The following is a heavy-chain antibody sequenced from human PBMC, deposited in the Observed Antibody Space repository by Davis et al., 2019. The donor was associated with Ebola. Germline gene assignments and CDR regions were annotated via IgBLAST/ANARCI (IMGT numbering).Heavy chain of an antibody. CDR2: IWYDGSRK. J-gene: IGHJ4*02. Sequence: PGGSLRLSCAASGFNFRSYGMHWVRQAPDKGLEWVAVIWYDGSRKYYGDSVKGRFTISRDNAKNTLYLQMNSLRAEDTAVYYCARGGNYFDYWGQGTLVTVSS. D-gene: IGHD6-13*01. V-gene: IGHV3-33*08. CDR3: ARGGNYFDY. CDR1: GFNFRSYG.